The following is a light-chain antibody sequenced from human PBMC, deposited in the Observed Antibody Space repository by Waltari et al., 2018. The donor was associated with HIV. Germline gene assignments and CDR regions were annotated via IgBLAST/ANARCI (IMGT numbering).Light chain of an antibody. CDR3: QQVNRSPLT. CDR2: STS. Sequence: DIQLTQSPSFLSASVGDRVTITCRASQGINHFLAWYQQKPGKAPKLLIYSTSTVYSVVPSRFSGSGSGTEFTLTISSLQPEDFATYYCQQVNRSPLTFGGGTKVEIK. CDR1: QGINHF. V-gene: IGKV1-9*01. J-gene: IGKJ4*01.